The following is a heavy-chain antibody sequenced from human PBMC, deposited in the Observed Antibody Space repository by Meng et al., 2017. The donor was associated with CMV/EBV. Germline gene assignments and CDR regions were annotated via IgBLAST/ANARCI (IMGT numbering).Heavy chain of an antibody. CDR2: TRNKANSYTT. Sequence: GESLKISCAASGFTFSDHYMDWVRQAPGKGLEWVGRTRNKANSYTTEYAASVKGRFTISRDDSKNSLYLQMNSLKTEDTAVYYCARSGGSYAPLDYWGRERWSPSPQ. V-gene: IGHV3-72*01. CDR3: ARSGGSYAPLDY. D-gene: IGHD1-26*01. J-gene: IGHJ4*02. CDR1: GFTFSDHY.